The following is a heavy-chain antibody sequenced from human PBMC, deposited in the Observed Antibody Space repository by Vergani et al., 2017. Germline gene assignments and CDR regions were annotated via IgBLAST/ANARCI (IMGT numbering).Heavy chain of an antibody. D-gene: IGHD3-3*01. Sequence: QVQLQESGPGLVKPSQTLSLTCTVSGGSISSGGYYWSWIRQHPGKGLEWIGYIYYSGSTYYNPSLKSRVTISVDTSKNQFSLKLSSVTAADTAVYYCARGSTIFGLAFNWFDPWGQGTLVTVSS. J-gene: IGHJ5*02. CDR3: ARGSTIFGLAFNWFDP. V-gene: IGHV4-31*03. CDR2: IYYSGST. CDR1: GGSISSGGYY.